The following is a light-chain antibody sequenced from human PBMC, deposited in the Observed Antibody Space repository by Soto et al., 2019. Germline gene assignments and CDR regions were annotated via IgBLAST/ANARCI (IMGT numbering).Light chain of an antibody. CDR2: QAS. CDR1: QSIRPW. J-gene: IGKJ5*01. CDR3: QQLNSYTIT. V-gene: IGKV1-5*03. Sequence: DVQMTQSPSTLSASVGDRVTITCRASQSIRPWLAWYPQTRGKAPKIXIYQASHLESGVPSLFSGSGAGTDFTLTISSLQSEDFATYYCQQLNSYTITFGQGTRLEIK.